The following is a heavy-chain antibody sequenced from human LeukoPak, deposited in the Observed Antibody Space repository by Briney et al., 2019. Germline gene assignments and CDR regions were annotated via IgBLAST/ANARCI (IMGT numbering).Heavy chain of an antibody. CDR1: GGSISSRSYY. CDR2: INYIGNT. CDR3: ARLVEDIWFGGPAYEY. J-gene: IGHJ4*02. V-gene: IGHV4-39*01. D-gene: IGHD3-10*01. Sequence: PSETLSLTCTVSGGSISSRSYYWGWIRQPPGKGLEWIGSINYIGNTYDNPSLKSRLTISVDMSENQFSLQLRSVTAADTAVYYCARLVEDIWFGGPAYEYWGQGTLVTVSS.